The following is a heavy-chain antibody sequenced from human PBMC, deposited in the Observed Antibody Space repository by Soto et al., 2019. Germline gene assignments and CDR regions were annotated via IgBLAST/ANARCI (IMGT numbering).Heavy chain of an antibody. D-gene: IGHD5-18*01. V-gene: IGHV1-2*02. CDR3: ATRYSYVHF. CDR1: GYAFTGYY. CDR2: INPNSGDT. Sequence: APVKVSCKSSGYAFTGYYLHWVRQAPGQGLEWMGWINPNSGDTNYAQKFQGRVTMTRDTSFSTAYMELSSLRSDDTAVYYCATRYSYVHFWCQGTLVTVSS. J-gene: IGHJ4*02.